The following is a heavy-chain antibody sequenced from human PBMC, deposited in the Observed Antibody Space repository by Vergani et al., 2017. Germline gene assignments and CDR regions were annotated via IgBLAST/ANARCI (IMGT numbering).Heavy chain of an antibody. V-gene: IGHV3-43*02. CDR3: AKDITAAAGSGMDV. CDR1: GFTFDDYA. D-gene: IGHD6-13*01. J-gene: IGHJ6*02. Sequence: EVQLVESGGGVVQPGGSLRLSCAASGFTFDDYAMHWVRQAPGKGLEWVSLISGDGGSTYYADSVKGRFTISRDNSKNSLYLQMNSLRTEDTALYYCAKDITAAAGSGMDVWGQGTTVTXSS. CDR2: ISGDGGST.